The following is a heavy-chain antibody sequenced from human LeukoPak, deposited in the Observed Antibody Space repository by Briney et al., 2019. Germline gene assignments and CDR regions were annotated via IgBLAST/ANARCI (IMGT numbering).Heavy chain of an antibody. D-gene: IGHD5-18*01. CDR3: AKDRRYSYGRSKYYFDY. J-gene: IGHJ4*02. CDR1: GFTLTTYA. Sequence: GGSLRLSCAASGFTLTTYAMSWVRQAPGKGLEWVSTISANGGSSYYADSVKGRFTISRDNSKNTLYLQMNSLRAEDTAVYYCAKDRRYSYGRSKYYFDYWGQGTLVTVSS. V-gene: IGHV3-23*01. CDR2: ISANGGSS.